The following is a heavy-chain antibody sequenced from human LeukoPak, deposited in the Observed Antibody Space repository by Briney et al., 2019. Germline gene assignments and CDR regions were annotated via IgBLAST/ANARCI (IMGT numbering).Heavy chain of an antibody. Sequence: PGGSLRLSCAASGFTFSNYAMTWVRQAPGKGLEWVSGISDDGSTTYYADSVKGRFTISRDNSRNTLYLQTSSLRAEDTAVYYCARAGFGELNWFDPWGQGTLVTVSS. CDR1: GFTFSNYA. D-gene: IGHD3-10*01. CDR2: ISDDGSTT. V-gene: IGHV3-23*01. CDR3: ARAGFGELNWFDP. J-gene: IGHJ5*02.